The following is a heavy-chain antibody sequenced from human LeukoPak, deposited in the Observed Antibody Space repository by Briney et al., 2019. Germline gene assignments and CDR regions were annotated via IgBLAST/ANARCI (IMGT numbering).Heavy chain of an antibody. V-gene: IGHV3-30*02. J-gene: IGHJ4*02. Sequence: GGSLRLSCAASGFTFSSYGMHWVRQAPGKGLEWVAFIRYDGSNKYYADSVKGRFTISRDNSKNTLYLRMNSLRAEDTAVYYCAKDEELSYYDSSGYFNWGQGTLVTVSP. CDR3: AKDEELSYYDSSGYFN. D-gene: IGHD3-22*01. CDR2: IRYDGSNK. CDR1: GFTFSSYG.